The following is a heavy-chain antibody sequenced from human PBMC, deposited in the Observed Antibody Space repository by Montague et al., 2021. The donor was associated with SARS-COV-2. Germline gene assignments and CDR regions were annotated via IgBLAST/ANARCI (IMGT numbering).Heavy chain of an antibody. CDR3: ARIPAYSSGGGPDWYFDI. Sequence: PALVKPTQTLTLTCTFSGFSVSTSGLCVSWIRQPPGKALEWLALIDWDDDTYYSTSLKTRLAISKDTSNTQVVLTMTDMDPVDTGTYYCARIPAYSSGGGPDWYFDIWGRGTLVTVSS. CDR2: IDWDDDT. J-gene: IGHJ2*01. CDR1: GFSVSTSGLC. V-gene: IGHV2-70*01. D-gene: IGHD6-19*01.